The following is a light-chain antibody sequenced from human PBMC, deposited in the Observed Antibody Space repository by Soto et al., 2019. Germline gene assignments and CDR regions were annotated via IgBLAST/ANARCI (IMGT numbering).Light chain of an antibody. J-gene: IGKJ1*01. V-gene: IGKV1-5*03. Sequence: DIQMTQSPSTLSASVGDRVTITCRASQSISSWLAWYQQKPGKAPKLLIYKASSLESGVPSRFSGSGSGTEVTLTISSLQPDDFATYYCQQYNSSPWTFGQGTKVELK. CDR2: KAS. CDR3: QQYNSSPWT. CDR1: QSISSW.